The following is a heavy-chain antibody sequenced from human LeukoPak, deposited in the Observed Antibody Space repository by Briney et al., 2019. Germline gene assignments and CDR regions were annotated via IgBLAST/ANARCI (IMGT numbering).Heavy chain of an antibody. CDR2: IRYDGSNK. CDR1: GFTFSSYG. CDR3: AKDREFRVGSLHYYGSGSLDY. Sequence: GGSLRLSCAASGFTFSSYGMHWVRQAPGKGLEWVAFIRYDGSNKYYADSVKGRFTISRDNSKNTLYLQMNSLRAEDTAVYYCAKDREFRVGSLHYYGSGSLDYWGQGTLVTVSS. J-gene: IGHJ4*02. V-gene: IGHV3-30*02. D-gene: IGHD3-10*01.